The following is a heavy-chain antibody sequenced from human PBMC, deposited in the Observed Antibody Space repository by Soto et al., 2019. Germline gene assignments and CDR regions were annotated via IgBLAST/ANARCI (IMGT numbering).Heavy chain of an antibody. J-gene: IGHJ4*02. CDR3: ARDLKLIYYYDSSGPDY. CDR2: ISSSSSTI. Sequence: LRLSCAASGFTFSSYSVNWVRQAPGKGLEWVSYISSSSSTIYYADSVKGRFTISRDNAKNSLYLQMNSLRDEDTAVYYCARDLKLIYYYDSSGPDYWGQGTLVTVSS. V-gene: IGHV3-48*02. CDR1: GFTFSSYS. D-gene: IGHD3-22*01.